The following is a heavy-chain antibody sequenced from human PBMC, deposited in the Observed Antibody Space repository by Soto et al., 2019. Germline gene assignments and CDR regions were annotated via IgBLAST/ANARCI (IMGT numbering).Heavy chain of an antibody. V-gene: IGHV4-30-4*01. D-gene: IGHD3-3*01. CDR1: GGSISSGDYY. CDR3: ATQRTIFGVVMDDY. Sequence: SETLSLTCTVSGGSISSGDYYWSWIRQPPGKGLEWIGYIYYSGSTYYNPSLKSRVTISVDTSKNQFSLKLSSVTAADTAVYYCATQRTIFGVVMDDYWGQGTLVTVSS. J-gene: IGHJ4*02. CDR2: IYYSGST.